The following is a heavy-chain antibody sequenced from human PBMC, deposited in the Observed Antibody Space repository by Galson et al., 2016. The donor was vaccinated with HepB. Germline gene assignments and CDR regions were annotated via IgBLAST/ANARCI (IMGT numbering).Heavy chain of an antibody. V-gene: IGHV3-23*01. CDR2: ISGSGIST. J-gene: IGHJ4*02. CDR1: GFTFNTYA. CDR3: AKGAPEDY. Sequence: SLRLSCAASGFTFNTYAMHWVRQTPGTGLEWVSAISGSGISTFYADSVKGRFTISRDNSKNTLYLQMNSLRAEDTALYYCAKGAPEDYWGQGTLVTVSS.